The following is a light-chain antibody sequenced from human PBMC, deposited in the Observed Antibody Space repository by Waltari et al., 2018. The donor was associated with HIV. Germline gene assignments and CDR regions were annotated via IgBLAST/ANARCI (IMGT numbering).Light chain of an antibody. CDR1: SSNIGSNP. J-gene: IGLJ2*01. CDR2: STN. V-gene: IGLV1-44*01. Sequence: QSVLTQPPSASGTPGQRVTISCSGGSSNIGSNPFPWFQQLPGTAPTLLLYSTNQRPSRVPDRFSGSKSGTSASLAISGLQSEDEADYYCAAWDDTLNGWIFGGGTKLTVL. CDR3: AAWDDTLNGWI.